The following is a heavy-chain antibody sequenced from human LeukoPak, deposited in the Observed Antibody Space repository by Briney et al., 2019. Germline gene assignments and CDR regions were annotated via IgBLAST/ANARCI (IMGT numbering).Heavy chain of an antibody. CDR1: GYTFTSYG. V-gene: IGHV1-18*01. Sequence: ASVMVSCKASGYTFTSYGISWVRQAPGQGLEWMGWISAYNGNTNYAQKLQGRVTMTTDTSTSTAYMELRSLRSDDTAVYYCARVQLGILTGHHAFDIWGQGTMVTVSS. CDR3: ARVQLGILTGHHAFDI. CDR2: ISAYNGNT. D-gene: IGHD3-9*01. J-gene: IGHJ3*02.